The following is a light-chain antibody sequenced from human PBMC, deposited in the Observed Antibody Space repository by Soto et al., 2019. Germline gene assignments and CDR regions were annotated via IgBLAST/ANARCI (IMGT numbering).Light chain of an antibody. Sequence: QAVVTQEPSLTVSPGGTVTLTCASSTGAVTSGYYPNWFQQKPGQAPRALIYSTHNQYSWTPDRFSGSLLGGNAALTLSGVQPEDEAEYYCLLYYGGAWVFGGGTKLTVL. CDR3: LLYYGGAWV. J-gene: IGLJ3*02. V-gene: IGLV7-43*01. CDR1: TGAVTSGYY. CDR2: STH.